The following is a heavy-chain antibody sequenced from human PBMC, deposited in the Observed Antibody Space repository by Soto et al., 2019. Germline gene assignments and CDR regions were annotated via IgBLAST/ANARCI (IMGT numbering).Heavy chain of an antibody. CDR2: IGTAGDT. Sequence: PGGSLRLSCAASGFTFSSYDMHWVRQATGKGLEWVSAIGTAGDTYYPGSVKGRFTTSRENAKNSLYLQMNSLRAGDTAVYYCARYGGSSSGQNYYYGMDVWGQGTTVTVS. V-gene: IGHV3-13*01. J-gene: IGHJ6*02. CDR3: ARYGGSSSGQNYYYGMDV. CDR1: GFTFSSYD. D-gene: IGHD3-22*01.